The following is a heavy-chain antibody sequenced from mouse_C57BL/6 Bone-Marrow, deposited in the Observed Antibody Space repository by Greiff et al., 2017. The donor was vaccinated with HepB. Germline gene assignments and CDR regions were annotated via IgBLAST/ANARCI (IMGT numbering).Heavy chain of an antibody. J-gene: IGHJ1*03. CDR2: ISNGGGST. Sequence: EVKLQESGGGLVQPGGSLKLSCAASGFTFSDYYMYWVRQTPEKRLEWVAYISNGGGSTYYPDAVKGRFTISRDNAKNTLYLQMSRLKSEDTAMYYCARPLTGYWYFDVWGTGTTVTVSS. V-gene: IGHV5-12*01. D-gene: IGHD4-1*01. CDR3: ARPLTGYWYFDV. CDR1: GFTFSDYY.